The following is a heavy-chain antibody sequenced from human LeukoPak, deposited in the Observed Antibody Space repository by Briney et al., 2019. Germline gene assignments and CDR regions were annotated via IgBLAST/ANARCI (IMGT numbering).Heavy chain of an antibody. Sequence: SETLSLTCAVSGYSISSGYYWGWIRQPPGKGLEWIGSIYHSGSTYYNPSLKSRVTISVDTSKNQFSLTLSSVTAADTAVYYCARQHDFWSGYASGFDPWGQGTLVTVSS. CDR2: IYHSGST. CDR3: ARQHDFWSGYASGFDP. CDR1: GYSISSGYY. D-gene: IGHD3-3*01. V-gene: IGHV4-38-2*01. J-gene: IGHJ5*02.